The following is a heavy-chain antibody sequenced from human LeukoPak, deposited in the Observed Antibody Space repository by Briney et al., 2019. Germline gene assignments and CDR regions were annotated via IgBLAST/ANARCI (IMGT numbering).Heavy chain of an antibody. Sequence: GGSLRLSCSASGFSFGSYAIHWVRQAPGKGLEWVAVISYNGSNKYYADSVKGRFSISRDNSKNTLYLQMNSLRAEDTAVYYCAKDGFRFGELRFYYYYYMDVWGKGTTVTVSS. CDR3: AKDGFRFGELRFYYYYYMDV. J-gene: IGHJ6*03. CDR2: ISYNGSNK. CDR1: GFSFGSYA. D-gene: IGHD3-10*01. V-gene: IGHV3-30*18.